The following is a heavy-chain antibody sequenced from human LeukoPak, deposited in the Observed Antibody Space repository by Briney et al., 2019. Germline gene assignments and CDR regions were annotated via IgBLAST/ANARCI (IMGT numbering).Heavy chain of an antibody. Sequence: SETLSLTCTVSGGSISSYYWSWIRQPAGKGPEWIGRIYTSGSTNYNPSLKSRVTMSVDTSKNQFSLKLSSVTAADTAVYYCARDRTLSYDSSGYTALFDYWGQGTLVTVSS. J-gene: IGHJ4*02. CDR1: GGSISSYY. CDR3: ARDRTLSYDSSGYTALFDY. D-gene: IGHD3-22*01. CDR2: IYTSGST. V-gene: IGHV4-4*07.